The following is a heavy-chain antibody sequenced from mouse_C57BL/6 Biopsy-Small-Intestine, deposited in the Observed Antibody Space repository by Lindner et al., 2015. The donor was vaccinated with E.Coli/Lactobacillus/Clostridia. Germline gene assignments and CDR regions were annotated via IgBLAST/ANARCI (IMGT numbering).Heavy chain of an antibody. CDR2: IYPNNGGT. CDR3: ARNDGSWFAY. J-gene: IGHJ3*01. D-gene: IGHD2-3*01. V-gene: IGHV1-34*02. CDR1: GYTFTDYN. Sequence: VQLQESGPELVKPGASVKISCKASGYTFTDYNMDWVKRSHGKSLEWIGYIYPNNGGTGYNQKFKSKATLTVDKSSSTAYMELHSLTSEDSAVYYCARNDGSWFAYWGQGTLVTVSA.